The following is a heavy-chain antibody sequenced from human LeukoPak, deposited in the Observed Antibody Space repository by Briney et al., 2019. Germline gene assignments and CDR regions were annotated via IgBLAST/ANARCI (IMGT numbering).Heavy chain of an antibody. V-gene: IGHV3-23*01. D-gene: IGHD1-26*01. CDR2: ITDSGGTT. CDR3: AKLWRGSYPRYFDY. Sequence: PGESLRLSCAASGFTFRSYAMSWVRQAPGKGLEWVSVITDSGGTTFYADSVKGRFTISRDNSKNTLYLQMNSPSAEDSAIYYCAKLWRGSYPRYFDYWGQGALVTVSS. CDR1: GFTFRSYA. J-gene: IGHJ4*02.